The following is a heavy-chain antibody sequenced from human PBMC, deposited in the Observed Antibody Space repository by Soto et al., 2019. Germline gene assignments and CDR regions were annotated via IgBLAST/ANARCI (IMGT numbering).Heavy chain of an antibody. CDR1: GFTFSNYA. CDR2: ISASGGST. V-gene: IGHV3-23*01. J-gene: IGHJ6*02. D-gene: IGHD2-2*01. CDR3: AKAPAFYYYYGMDV. Sequence: GGSLRLSCAASGFTFSNYAMSWVRQAPGKGLEWVSGISASGGSTYYADSVKGRFTISRDNSRNTLYLQMNSLRAEDTAVYYCAKAPAFYYYYGMDVWGQGTTVTVSS.